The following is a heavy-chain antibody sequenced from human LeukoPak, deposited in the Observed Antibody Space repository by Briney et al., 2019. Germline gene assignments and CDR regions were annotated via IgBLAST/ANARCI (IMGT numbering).Heavy chain of an antibody. CDR2: ISYDGSDK. J-gene: IGHJ6*02. D-gene: IGHD3-10*01. CDR1: GFTFSSYG. CDR3: AGALVRGVIASYSYYDMDV. V-gene: IGHV3-30*19. Sequence: GGSLRLSCAASGFTFSSYGMHWVRQAPGKGLDWVADISYDGSDKYYADSVKGRFTISRDNSKNTLYLQMNSLRAEDTAVYYCAGALVRGVIASYSYYDMDVWGQGTTVTVSS.